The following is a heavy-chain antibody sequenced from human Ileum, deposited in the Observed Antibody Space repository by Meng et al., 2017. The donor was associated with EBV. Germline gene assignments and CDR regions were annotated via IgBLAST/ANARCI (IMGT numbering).Heavy chain of an antibody. J-gene: IGHJ4*02. Sequence: QLPLQESGSGLGKPSQTLSLTCAVSGGSNSSGGHSWSWMRQPPGKGLEWIGDIQHSGSTYYNPSLKSRVTISVDRSRNQFSLKLSSVTAADTAVYYCARAHPVVYFFDYWGQGTLVTVSS. CDR3: ARAHPVVYFFDY. CDR2: IQHSGST. CDR1: GGSNSSGGHS. D-gene: IGHD4-23*01. V-gene: IGHV4-30-2*01.